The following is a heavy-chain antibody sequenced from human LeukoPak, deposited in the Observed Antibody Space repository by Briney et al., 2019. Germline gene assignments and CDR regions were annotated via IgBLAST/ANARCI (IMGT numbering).Heavy chain of an antibody. CDR1: GFTFSSYA. CDR2: IGTAGDT. CDR3: ARDTYGDYVGEYYGMDV. Sequence: GGSLRLSCAASGFTFSSYAMSWVRQAPGKGLEWVSAIGTAGDTYYPGSVKGRFTISRENAKNSLYLQMNSLRAGDTAVYYCARDTYGDYVGEYYGMDVWGQGTTVTVSS. D-gene: IGHD4-17*01. J-gene: IGHJ6*02. V-gene: IGHV3-13*01.